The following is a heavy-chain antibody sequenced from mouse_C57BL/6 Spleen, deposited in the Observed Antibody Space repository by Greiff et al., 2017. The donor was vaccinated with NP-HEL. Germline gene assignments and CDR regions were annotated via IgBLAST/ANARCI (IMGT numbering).Heavy chain of an antibody. J-gene: IGHJ4*01. Sequence: EVKLMESGGGLVKPGGSLKLSCAASGFTFSDYGMHWVRQAPEKGLEWVAYISSGSSTIYYADTVKGRFTISRDNAKNTLFLQMTRLRSEDTAMYYCARRRPSREGNYAMDYWGQGTSVTVSS. CDR3: ARRRPSREGNYAMDY. V-gene: IGHV5-17*01. CDR2: ISSGSSTI. CDR1: GFTFSDYG.